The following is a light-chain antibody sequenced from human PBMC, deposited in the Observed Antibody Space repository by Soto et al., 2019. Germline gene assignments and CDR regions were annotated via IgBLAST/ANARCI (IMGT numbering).Light chain of an antibody. Sequence: GDSVTITCRATQGISSFLAWYQQKPGKAPKLLIYVASSLQSGAPSRFSGSGSGADFTLTISSLQPEDFATYYCQQTYIMPTTFGQGTRLEIK. CDR1: QGISSF. CDR3: QQTYIMPTT. CDR2: VAS. J-gene: IGKJ5*01. V-gene: IGKV1-9*01.